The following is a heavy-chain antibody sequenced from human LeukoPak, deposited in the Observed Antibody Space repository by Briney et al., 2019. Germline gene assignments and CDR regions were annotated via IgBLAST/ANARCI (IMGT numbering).Heavy chain of an antibody. D-gene: IGHD4-11*01. CDR1: GFTFSSYA. J-gene: IGHJ6*03. CDR2: ISYDGSNK. CDR3: ARSGRADYSIVLGADYYYMDV. Sequence: GSLRLSCAASGFTFSSYAMHWVRQAPGKGLEWVAVISYDGSNKYYADSVKGRFTISRDNSKNTLYLQMNSLRAEDTAVYYCARSGRADYSIVLGADYYYMDVWGKGTTVTVSS. V-gene: IGHV3-30-3*01.